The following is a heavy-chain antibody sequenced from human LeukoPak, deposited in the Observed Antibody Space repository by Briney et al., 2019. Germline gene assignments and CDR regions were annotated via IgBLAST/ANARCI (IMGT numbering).Heavy chain of an antibody. V-gene: IGHV4-61*01. Sequence: SETLSLTCTVSGGSVSSSSYYWGWIRQPPGKGLEWIGYIYYSGSTNYNPSRKSRVTISVDTSKNQFSLKLSSVTAADTAVYYCASGQYYDSSGYPPAEYFQHWGQGTLVTVSS. J-gene: IGHJ1*01. D-gene: IGHD3-22*01. CDR2: IYYSGST. CDR3: ASGQYYDSSGYPPAEYFQH. CDR1: GGSVSSSSYY.